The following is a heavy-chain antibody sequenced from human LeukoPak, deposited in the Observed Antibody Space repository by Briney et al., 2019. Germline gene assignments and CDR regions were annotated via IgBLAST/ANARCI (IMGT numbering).Heavy chain of an antibody. V-gene: IGHV3-33*01. CDR1: GFTFSSYG. Sequence: GGSLRLSCAASGFTFSSYGMHWVRQAPGKGLEWVAVIWYDGSNKYYADSVKGRFTISRDNSKNTLYLQMNSLRAEDTAVYYCARDMYYYDSSGYWGGQGTLVTVSS. J-gene: IGHJ4*02. CDR3: ARDMYYYDSSGYW. D-gene: IGHD3-22*01. CDR2: IWYDGSNK.